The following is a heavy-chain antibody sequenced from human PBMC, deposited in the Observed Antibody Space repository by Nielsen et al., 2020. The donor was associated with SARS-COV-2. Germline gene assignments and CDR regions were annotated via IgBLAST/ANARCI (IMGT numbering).Heavy chain of an antibody. CDR2: IYYSGNT. CDR3: ASDSGSHHF. D-gene: IGHD1-26*01. J-gene: IGHJ4*02. CDR1: GGAISSDEYY. V-gene: IGHV4-30-4*01. Sequence: SETLSLTCTVSGGAISSDEYYWSWIRQSPGKGLEWIGSIYYSGNTYYNPSLKSRGTISVDMSKNQFSLNLTSVTAADTAVYYCASDSGSHHFWGQGTLVTVSS.